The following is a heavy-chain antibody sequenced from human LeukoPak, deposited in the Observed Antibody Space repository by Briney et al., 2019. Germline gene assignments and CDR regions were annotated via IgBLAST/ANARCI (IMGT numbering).Heavy chain of an antibody. D-gene: IGHD1-26*01. CDR1: GFTFSSYE. J-gene: IGHJ4*02. Sequence: GGSLRLSCAASGFTFSSYEMNWVRQAPGKGLEWVAYISSGSTIYYADSVKGRFTISRDNAKNSLYLQMNSLRAEDTAVYYCARAEGGVVDYWGQGTLVTVSS. CDR2: ISSGSTI. CDR3: ARAEGGVVDY. V-gene: IGHV3-48*03.